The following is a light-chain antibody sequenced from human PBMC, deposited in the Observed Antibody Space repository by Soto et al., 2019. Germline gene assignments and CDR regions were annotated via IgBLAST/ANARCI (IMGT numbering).Light chain of an antibody. CDR2: DVT. CDR3: CSYAGSSTYV. CDR1: SSDVGGYNF. J-gene: IGLJ1*01. V-gene: IGLV2-11*01. Sequence: QSALTQPRSVSGSPGQSVTVSCTGTSSDVGGYNFVSWFQQHPGKAPKLMIYDVTKRPSGVPDRFSGSKSGNTASLTISGVQAKDEADYYCCSYAGSSTYVFGTGTKVPVL.